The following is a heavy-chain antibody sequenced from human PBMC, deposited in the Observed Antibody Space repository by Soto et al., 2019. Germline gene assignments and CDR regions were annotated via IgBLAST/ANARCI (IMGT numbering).Heavy chain of an antibody. D-gene: IGHD4-17*01. V-gene: IGHV3-30*18. CDR2: ISSDGKNK. CDR1: GFTFSNYG. Sequence: QAQLVESGGGVVQPGRSLRLSCAASGFTFSNYGLHWVRQAPGKGLEWVAAISSDGKNKFYVDSVEGRFTISRDHSKNTLYLQMNSLRAEDTALYYCAKRDYGDYVGGMDVWGQGTTVTVSS. CDR3: AKRDYGDYVGGMDV. J-gene: IGHJ6*02.